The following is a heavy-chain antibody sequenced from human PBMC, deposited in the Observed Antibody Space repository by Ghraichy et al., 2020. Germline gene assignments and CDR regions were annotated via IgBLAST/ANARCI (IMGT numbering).Heavy chain of an antibody. CDR2: IKQDASEE. Sequence: GGSLRLSCAASGFTFNTYWINWVRQAPGRGLEWVANIKQDASEENYVDSVKGRFTISRDNAKNSLYLEMSSLRDEDTAVYYCARGRGYRTSTYYWGNDVWGHGTKVTV. CDR1: GFTFNTYW. D-gene: IGHD5-18*01. CDR3: ARGRGYRTSTYYWGNDV. V-gene: IGHV3-7*03. J-gene: IGHJ6*02.